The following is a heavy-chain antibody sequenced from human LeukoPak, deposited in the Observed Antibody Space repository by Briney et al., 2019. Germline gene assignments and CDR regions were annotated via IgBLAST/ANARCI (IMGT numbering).Heavy chain of an antibody. V-gene: IGHV5-51*01. CDR3: ARLTGGYSSGWSGGEY. Sequence: GESLKISCKGSGYSFTSYWIGWVRQMPGKGLEWMGIIYPGDFDTRYSPSFQGQVTISADKSISTAYLQWSSLKASDTAMYYCARLTGGYSSGWSGGEYWGQGTLVTVSS. CDR2: IYPGDFDT. J-gene: IGHJ4*02. D-gene: IGHD6-19*01. CDR1: GYSFTSYW.